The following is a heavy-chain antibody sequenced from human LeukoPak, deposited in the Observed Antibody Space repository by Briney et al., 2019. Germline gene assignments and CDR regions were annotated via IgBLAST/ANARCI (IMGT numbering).Heavy chain of an antibody. CDR2: INPSGGST. J-gene: IGHJ4*02. CDR1: GYTFTSYY. CDR3: AREYTSMGGYGYVGFDY. D-gene: IGHD5-18*01. Sequence: GASVKVSCKASGYTFTSYYMHWVRQAPGQGLEWMGIINPSGGSTSYAQKFQGRVTMTRDTSTSTVYMELSRLRSEDTAVYYCAREYTSMGGYGYVGFDYWGQGTLVTVSS. V-gene: IGHV1-46*01.